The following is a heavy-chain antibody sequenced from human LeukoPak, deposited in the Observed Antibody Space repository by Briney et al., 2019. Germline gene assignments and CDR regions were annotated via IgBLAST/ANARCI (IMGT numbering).Heavy chain of an antibody. CDR2: KNPNNGNT. V-gene: IGHV1-8*01. CDR3: ARVPRRGDRFDP. Sequence: ASVKVSCKASGYTFTSYDINWVRQATGQGLEWMGWKNPNNGNTGYAQRFHGRVTMTRNTSISTAYMELSSLRSEDTAVYYCARVPRRGDRFDPWGQGTLVTVSS. J-gene: IGHJ5*02. CDR1: GYTFTSYD. D-gene: IGHD3-10*01.